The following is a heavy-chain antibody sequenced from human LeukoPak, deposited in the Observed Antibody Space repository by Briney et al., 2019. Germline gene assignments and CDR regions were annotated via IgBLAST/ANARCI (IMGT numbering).Heavy chain of an antibody. CDR3: AKSGLNRFDY. Sequence: PGGSLRLSCAASGFTFSSYEMNWVRQAPGKGLEWVSTFSGSGGSTHYADPVKGRFTISRDNSKNTRYLQMNSLRAEDTAVYYCAKSGLNRFDYWGQGTLVTVSS. CDR1: GFTFSSYE. D-gene: IGHD2-15*01. J-gene: IGHJ4*02. CDR2: FSGSGGST. V-gene: IGHV3-23*01.